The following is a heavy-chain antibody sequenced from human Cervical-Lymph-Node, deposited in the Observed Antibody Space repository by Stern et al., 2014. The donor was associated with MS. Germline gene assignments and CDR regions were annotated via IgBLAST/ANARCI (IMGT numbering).Heavy chain of an antibody. CDR1: GYTFTSYY. J-gene: IGHJ4*02. CDR3: ARGTGTMIVVAPLGY. V-gene: IGHV1-46*01. CDR2: INPSGGST. D-gene: IGHD3-22*01. Sequence: VQLVQSGAEVKKPGASVKVSCKASGYTFTSYYMHWVRQAPGQGLEWMGIINPSGGSTSYAQKFQGRVTMTRDTSTSTVYMELSSLRSEDTAVYYCARGTGTMIVVAPLGYWGQGTLVTVSS.